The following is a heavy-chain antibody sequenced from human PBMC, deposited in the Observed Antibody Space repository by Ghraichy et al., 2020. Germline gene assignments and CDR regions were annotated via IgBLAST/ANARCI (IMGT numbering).Heavy chain of an antibody. CDR2: IKQDGSEK. CDR3: ASYYFYYMDV. Sequence: GESLNISCAASGFTFSIYWMSWVRQAPGKGLEWVANIKQDGSEKYYVDSVKGRFTVSRDNAKNSLYLQMNSLGAEDTAVYYCASYYFYYMDVWGKGTTVTVSS. CDR1: GFTFSIYW. V-gene: IGHV3-7*01. J-gene: IGHJ6*03.